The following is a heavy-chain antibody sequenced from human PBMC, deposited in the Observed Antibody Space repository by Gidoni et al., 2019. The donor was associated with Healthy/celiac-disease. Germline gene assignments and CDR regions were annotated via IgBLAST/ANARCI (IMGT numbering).Heavy chain of an antibody. CDR1: GGSFSGYY. CDR2: IKHSGST. Sequence: QVQLQQSRAGMSKPSETLSLTCAVYGGSFSGYYWSWFRQPPGEGLETIGEIKHSGSTNYNPSLKSRITISVDTSKNQCALKLGSVAAADAAVYYCARRRFDYWGQGTLVTVSS. CDR3: ARRRFDY. J-gene: IGHJ4*02. V-gene: IGHV4-34*01.